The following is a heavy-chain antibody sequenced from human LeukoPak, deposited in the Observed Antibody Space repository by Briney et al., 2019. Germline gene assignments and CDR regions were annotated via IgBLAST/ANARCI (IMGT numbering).Heavy chain of an antibody. CDR1: GGSISSYY. CDR2: IYYSGST. D-gene: IGHD6-25*01. Sequence: PSETLSLTCTVSGGSISSYYWSWIRQPPGKGLEWIGYIYYSGSTNYNPSLSSRVTMSIDTAKNQFSLKLTSVTAADTAVYYCARRGRNSSGWQDYLWGQGTLVTVSS. CDR3: ARRGRNSSGWQDYL. V-gene: IGHV4-59*01. J-gene: IGHJ4*02.